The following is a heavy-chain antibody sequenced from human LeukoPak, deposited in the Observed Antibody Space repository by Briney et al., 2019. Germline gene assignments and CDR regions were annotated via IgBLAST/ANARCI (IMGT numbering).Heavy chain of an antibody. V-gene: IGHV5-51*03. CDR3: ARGSLTYYYDSSGYYLDAFDI. D-gene: IGHD3-22*01. CDR1: GYSFTSHW. CDR2: IYPGGSDT. J-gene: IGHJ3*02. Sequence: PGESLKISCKGSGYSFTSHWIGWVRQMPGKGLEWMGIIYPGGSDTRYSPSFQGQVTISADKSISTAYLQWSSLKASDTAMYYCARGSLTYYYDSSGYYLDAFDIWGQGTMVTVSS.